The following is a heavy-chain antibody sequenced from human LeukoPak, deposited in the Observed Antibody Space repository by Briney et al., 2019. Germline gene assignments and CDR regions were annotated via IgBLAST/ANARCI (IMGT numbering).Heavy chain of an antibody. CDR1: GYTFTGYY. J-gene: IGHJ4*02. CDR2: INPNSGGT. Sequence: ASVKVSCKASGYTFTGYYMHWVRQAPGQGLEWMGWINPNSGGTNYAQKLQGRVTMTTDTSTSTAYMELRSLRSDDTAVYYCARVRGSYSGLDYWGQGTLVTVSS. V-gene: IGHV1-2*02. D-gene: IGHD1-26*01. CDR3: ARVRGSYSGLDY.